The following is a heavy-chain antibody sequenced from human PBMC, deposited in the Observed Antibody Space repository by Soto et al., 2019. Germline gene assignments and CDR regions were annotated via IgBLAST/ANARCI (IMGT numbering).Heavy chain of an antibody. Sequence: PGGSLTLSCAASGFNFSSHAMHWVRQAPGRGLEWVALVSSAGNAKVYTDSVNGRFFISRDNSKTTRSLQMGRHSVEDTAVYYCGAEWGVHPLDNRGQGT. V-gene: IGHV3-30-3*01. J-gene: IGHJ4*02. CDR2: VSSAGNAK. CDR1: GFNFSSHA. CDR3: GAEWGVHPLDN. D-gene: IGHD2-2*03.